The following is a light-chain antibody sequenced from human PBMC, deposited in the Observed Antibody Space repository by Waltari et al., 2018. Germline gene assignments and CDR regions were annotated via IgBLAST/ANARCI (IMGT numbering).Light chain of an antibody. V-gene: IGKV4-1*01. CDR3: QQFYSTPLT. CDR2: WAS. J-gene: IGKJ4*01. CDR1: QSIFYSSTNKNY. Sequence: DIVMTQSPDSLAVSLGERATINCKSSQSIFYSSTNKNYLAWYQQKPGQPPKLLIYWASTRESGVPDRFSCTGSGTDFTLTISSLQAGDVAVYYCQQFYSTPLTFGGGTKVEIK.